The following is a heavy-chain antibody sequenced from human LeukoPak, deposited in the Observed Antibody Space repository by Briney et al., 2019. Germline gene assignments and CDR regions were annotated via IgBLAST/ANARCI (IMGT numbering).Heavy chain of an antibody. V-gene: IGHV3-74*01. CDR1: GFTFSSYL. Sequence: GGSVRLSCAASGFTFSSYLMHWVRYAPGKGLVWVSRIDNDGSITNYADSVKGRFTISRDNAKNTLYLQMNSLRAEDTAVYYCARPGIALAGDYGGQGALVTVS. CDR2: IDNDGSIT. J-gene: IGHJ4*02. CDR3: ARPGIALAGDY. D-gene: IGHD6-19*01.